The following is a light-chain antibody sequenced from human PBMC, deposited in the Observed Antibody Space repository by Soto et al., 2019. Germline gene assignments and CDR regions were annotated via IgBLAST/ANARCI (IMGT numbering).Light chain of an antibody. CDR3: QSYDSSLSAHV. CDR2: GNS. CDR1: SSNIGAGYD. V-gene: IGLV1-40*01. Sequence: QSVVTQPPSVSGAPGQRVTISCTGSSSNIGAGYDVHWYQQLPGTAPKLLIYGNSNRPSGVPDRFSGSKSGTSASLAITGLQAEDEADYYCQSYDSSLSAHVFGGGTKVTVL. J-gene: IGLJ2*01.